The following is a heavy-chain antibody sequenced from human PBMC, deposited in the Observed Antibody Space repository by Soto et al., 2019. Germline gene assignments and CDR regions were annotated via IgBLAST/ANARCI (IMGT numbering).Heavy chain of an antibody. V-gene: IGHV3-66*01. D-gene: IGHD3-3*02. CDR2: IYSAGNT. CDR1: GFTVSSNY. Sequence: GGSLRLSCAASGFTVSSNYMGWVRQAPGKGLEWISIIYSAGNTYYADSVKGRFTISRDNSKNTLYLQMNSLRAEDTAVYYCAKDRTTGLVFSHYLDYWGQGTLVTVSS. J-gene: IGHJ4*02. CDR3: AKDRTTGLVFSHYLDY.